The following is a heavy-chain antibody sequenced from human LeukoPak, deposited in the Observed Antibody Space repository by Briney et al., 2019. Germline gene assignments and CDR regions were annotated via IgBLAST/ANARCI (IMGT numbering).Heavy chain of an antibody. V-gene: IGHV1-8*03. D-gene: IGHD6-13*01. Sequence: GASVKVSCKASGGTFSSYAISWVRQAPGQGLEWMGWMNPNSGNTGYAQKFQGRVTITRNTSISTAYMELSSLRSEDTAVYYCARGFERSSWYTYYYYYYMDVWGKGTTVTVSS. CDR3: ARGFERSSWYTYYYYYYMDV. CDR2: MNPNSGNT. CDR1: GGTFSSYA. J-gene: IGHJ6*03.